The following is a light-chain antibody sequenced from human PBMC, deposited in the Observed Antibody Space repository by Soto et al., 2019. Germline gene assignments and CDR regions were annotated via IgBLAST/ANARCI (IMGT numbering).Light chain of an antibody. J-gene: IGKJ1*01. V-gene: IGKV3-20*01. CDR1: QGVSSGY. CDR2: GTS. CDR3: QQYGSSPRT. Sequence: EIVLTQSPGTLSLSPGERATLSCRASQGVSSGYLAWYQQNPGQAPRLLISGTSTRATGIPDRVSGSGSGTDFTLTISRLEPEDFAVYYCQQYGSSPRTFGQGTKVEI.